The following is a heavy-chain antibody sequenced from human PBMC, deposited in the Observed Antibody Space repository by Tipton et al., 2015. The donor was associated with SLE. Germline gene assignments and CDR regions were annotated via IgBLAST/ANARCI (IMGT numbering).Heavy chain of an antibody. CDR3: AKEGPSVGGMNI. CDR1: GFAFSSFN. CDR2: IGTGGKTI. Sequence: GSLRLSCAASGFAFSSFNMNWVRQAPGKGLEWVSYIGTGGKTIYYADSVKGRFTISRDNSKNTLYLQMNTLRPEDTAVYYCAKEGPSVGGMNIWGQGTAVTVSS. J-gene: IGHJ6*02. V-gene: IGHV3-48*01. D-gene: IGHD4-23*01.